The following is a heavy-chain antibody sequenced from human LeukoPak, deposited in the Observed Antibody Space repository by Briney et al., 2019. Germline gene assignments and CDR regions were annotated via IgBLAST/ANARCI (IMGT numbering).Heavy chain of an antibody. CDR3: ARHFDVSFGGAPLPFDI. D-gene: IGHD3-16*01. CDR2: IYYSGST. V-gene: IGHV4-39*01. J-gene: IGHJ3*02. CDR1: GGSISSSSYY. Sequence: SETLSLTCTVSGGSISSSSYYWGWIRQPPGKGLEWIGSIYYSGSTYYNPSLKSRFTISLDTSKNQISLKLSSVTAADTALYYCARHFDVSFGGAPLPFDIWSQGAMVTVSS.